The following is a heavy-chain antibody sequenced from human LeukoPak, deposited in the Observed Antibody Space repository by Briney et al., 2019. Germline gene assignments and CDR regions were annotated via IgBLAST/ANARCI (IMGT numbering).Heavy chain of an antibody. J-gene: IGHJ4*02. V-gene: IGHV3-7*01. CDR1: GFTLSNYW. D-gene: IGHD3-10*01. Sequence: GGSLRLSCAASGFTLSNYWMSWVRQAPGKGLGWVANINQDGSEKYYADSVKGRFTISRDSAKNSLTLQMNSLTAEDTAVYYCARNRGADYWGQGTLVTVSS. CDR3: ARNRGADY. CDR2: INQDGSEK.